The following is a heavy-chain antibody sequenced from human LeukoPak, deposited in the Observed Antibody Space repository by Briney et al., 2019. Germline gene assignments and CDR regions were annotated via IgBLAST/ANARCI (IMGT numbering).Heavy chain of an antibody. D-gene: IGHD3-10*01. V-gene: IGHV1-2*04. Sequence: ASVKVSCKASGYTFTGYYIHWVRQAPGQGLEWMGWINPNSGGTSSALKFQEWVTMTRDTSITTVYMELSRLRSDDTAVYYRARAYGSGSYSPLHYWGQGTLVTVSS. CDR2: INPNSGGT. J-gene: IGHJ4*02. CDR3: ARAYGSGSYSPLHY. CDR1: GYTFTGYY.